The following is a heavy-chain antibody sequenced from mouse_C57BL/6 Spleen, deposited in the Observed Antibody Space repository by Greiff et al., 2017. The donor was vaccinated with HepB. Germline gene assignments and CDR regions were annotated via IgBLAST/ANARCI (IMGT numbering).Heavy chain of an antibody. J-gene: IGHJ2*01. CDR1: GFTFSDYY. V-gene: IGHV5-16*01. CDR3: AREGYDGYYSYYFDY. CDR2: INYDGSST. D-gene: IGHD2-3*01. Sequence: EVKLVESEGGLVQPGSSMKLSCTASGFTFSDYYMAWVRQVPEKGLEWVANINYDGSSTYYLDSLKSRFFISRDNAKNILYLQMSSLKSEDTATYYCAREGYDGYYSYYFDYWGQGTTLTVSS.